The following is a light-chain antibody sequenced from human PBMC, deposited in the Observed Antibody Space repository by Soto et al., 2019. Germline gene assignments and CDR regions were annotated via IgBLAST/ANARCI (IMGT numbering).Light chain of an antibody. J-gene: IGKJ2*01. CDR1: QSITTN. V-gene: IGKV3-15*01. CDR3: QQYNNFLSYT. Sequence: EIVMTQSPATLSVSPGERATLSCRASQSITTNLAWYQQKPGQAPRLLIYAASTRATSIPARFSGSGSGTEFTLTISSLQSEDFAGYYCQQYNNFLSYTFGQGTKLESK. CDR2: AAS.